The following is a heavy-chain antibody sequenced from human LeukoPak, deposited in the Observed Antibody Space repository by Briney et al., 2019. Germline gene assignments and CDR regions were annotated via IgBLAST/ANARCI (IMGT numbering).Heavy chain of an antibody. CDR2: IIPIFGTA. Sequence: GASVKVSCKASGYTFTSYGISWVRQAPGQGLEWMGGIIPIFGTANYAQKFQGRVTITADKSTSTAYMELSSLRSEDTAVYYCARGETLGYCSGGSCYGPHWSFDYWGQGTLVTVSS. V-gene: IGHV1-69*06. J-gene: IGHJ4*02. D-gene: IGHD2-15*01. CDR3: ARGETLGYCSGGSCYGPHWSFDY. CDR1: GYTFTSYG.